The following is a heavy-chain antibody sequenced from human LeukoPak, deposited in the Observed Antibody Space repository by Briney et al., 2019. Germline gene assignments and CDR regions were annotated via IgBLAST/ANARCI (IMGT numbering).Heavy chain of an antibody. Sequence: LGESLKISCKDSGYSFTSYWIGWVRQMPGKGLEWMGIIYPGDSDTRYSPSFQGQVTISADKSISTAYLQWSSLKASDTAMYYCARDLYNWNDERDAFDIWGQGTMVTVSS. J-gene: IGHJ3*02. CDR3: ARDLYNWNDERDAFDI. CDR2: IYPGDSDT. D-gene: IGHD1-20*01. V-gene: IGHV5-51*01. CDR1: GYSFTSYW.